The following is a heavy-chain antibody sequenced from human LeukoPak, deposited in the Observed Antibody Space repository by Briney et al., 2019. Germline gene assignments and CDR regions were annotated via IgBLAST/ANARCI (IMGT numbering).Heavy chain of an antibody. Sequence: PSETLSLTCAVYGGSFSGYYWSWIRQPPGKGLEWIGEINHSGSTNYNPSLKSRVTISVDTSKNQFSLKLSSVTAADTAVYYCARFRDGYNAYYFDYWGQGTLVTVSS. CDR3: ARFRDGYNAYYFDY. CDR2: INHSGST. V-gene: IGHV4-34*01. CDR1: GGSFSGYY. D-gene: IGHD5-24*01. J-gene: IGHJ4*02.